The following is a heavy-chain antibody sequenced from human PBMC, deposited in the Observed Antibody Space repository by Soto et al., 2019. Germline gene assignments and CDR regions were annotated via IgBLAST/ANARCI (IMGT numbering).Heavy chain of an antibody. J-gene: IGHJ6*03. CDR3: ARDRMAIAVATSLTRRYDNMDV. Sequence: QVQLVESGGGLVKPGGSLRLSCAASGFTFSDNYMSWIRQAPGKGPEWVSHISSGGSTIYHADSVQGRFTISRDNSKNSLYLKMNSRRAEDTALYFCARDRMAIAVATSLTRRYDNMDVWGKGTTVTVCS. V-gene: IGHV3-11*01. CDR1: GFTFSDNY. D-gene: IGHD6-13*01. CDR2: ISSGGSTI.